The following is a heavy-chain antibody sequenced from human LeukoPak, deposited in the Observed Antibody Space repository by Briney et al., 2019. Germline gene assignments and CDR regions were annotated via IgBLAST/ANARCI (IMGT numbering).Heavy chain of an antibody. CDR2: ISGSGGST. V-gene: IGHV3-23*01. J-gene: IGHJ4*02. D-gene: IGHD4/OR15-4a*01. Sequence: GGSLRLSCAASGFTFSSYAMSWVRQAPGKGLEWVSAISGSGGSTYYADSVKDRFTVSRDNSKNMLYLQMNSLRAEDTAVYYCANLLTTTRTLDYWGQGTLVTVSS. CDR3: ANLLTTTRTLDY. CDR1: GFTFSSYA.